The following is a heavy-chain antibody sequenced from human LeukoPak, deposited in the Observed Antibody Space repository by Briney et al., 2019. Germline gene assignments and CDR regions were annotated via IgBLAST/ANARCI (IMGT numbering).Heavy chain of an antibody. V-gene: IGHV1-18*01. CDR3: ARGRHDIVVVTATPGDAFDI. Sequence: GASVKVSCKASGYTFTSYGISWVRQAPGQGLEWMGWISAYNGNTNYAQKLQGRVTMTTDTSTSTAYMELRSLRSDDTAVYYCARGRHDIVVVTATPGDAFDIWGQGTMVTVSS. CDR2: ISAYNGNT. D-gene: IGHD2-21*02. CDR1: GYTFTSYG. J-gene: IGHJ3*02.